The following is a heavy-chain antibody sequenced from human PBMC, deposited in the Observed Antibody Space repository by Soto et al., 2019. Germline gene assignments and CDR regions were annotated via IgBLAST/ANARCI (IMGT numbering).Heavy chain of an antibody. J-gene: IGHJ5*02. CDR2: INPNSGGT. CDR3: ARATRQLVRGWFDP. D-gene: IGHD6-6*01. CDR1: GYTFTGYY. V-gene: IGHV1-2*02. Sequence: VSVKVSCKASGYTFTGYYMHWVRQAPGQGLEWMGWINPNSGGTNYAQKFQGRVTMTRDTSISTAYMELSRLRSDDTAVYYCARATRQLVRGWFDPWGQGTLVTVSS.